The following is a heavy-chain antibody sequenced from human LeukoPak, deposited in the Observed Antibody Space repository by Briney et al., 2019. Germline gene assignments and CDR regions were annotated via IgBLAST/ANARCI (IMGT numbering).Heavy chain of an antibody. CDR2: VSYGGTT. Sequence: SETLSLTCNVSGVSITTYFWNWIRLSPGRGLEWIGYVSYGGTTKYNPSFKDRLTISLDTSKNQFSLEMISVTAADAAVYYCARLGPFLLNNFDSWGQGTLVTVSS. J-gene: IGHJ4*02. D-gene: IGHD3-16*01. V-gene: IGHV4-59*08. CDR1: GVSITTYF. CDR3: ARLGPFLLNNFDS.